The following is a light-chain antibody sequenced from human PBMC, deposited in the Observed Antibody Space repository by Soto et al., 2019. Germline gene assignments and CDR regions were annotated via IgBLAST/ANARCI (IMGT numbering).Light chain of an antibody. CDR3: QQYNNWPPGIT. J-gene: IGKJ5*01. CDR2: GAS. Sequence: EIVMTQSPATLSVSPGERATLSCRASQSVSSNLAWYQQKPGQAPRLLLYGASNRATGIPARFSGSGSGTEFTLTLSSLQSEDFAVYYCQQYNNWPPGITCGQGTRLEIK. V-gene: IGKV3-15*01. CDR1: QSVSSN.